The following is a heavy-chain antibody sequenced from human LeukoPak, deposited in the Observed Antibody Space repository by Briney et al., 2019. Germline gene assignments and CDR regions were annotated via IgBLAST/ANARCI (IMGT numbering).Heavy chain of an antibody. J-gene: IGHJ4*02. D-gene: IGHD3-3*01. V-gene: IGHV4-59*01. CDR2: IYYSGGT. Sequence: PSETLSLTCTVSGGSITGYYWTWIRQSPQKGLEWIGYIYYSGGTSYNPSLKSRLTMSVATSKNQFSLKLYSVTAADSGVYYCARNQSYDSISSYIDSWGPGNLVTVSS. CDR3: ARNQSYDSISSYIDS. CDR1: GGSITGYY.